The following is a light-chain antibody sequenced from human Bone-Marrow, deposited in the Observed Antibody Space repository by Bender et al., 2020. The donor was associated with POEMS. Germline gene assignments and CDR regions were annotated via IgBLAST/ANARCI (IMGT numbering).Light chain of an antibody. CDR2: EVS. CDR1: SSDIGAYNY. J-gene: IGLJ2*01. CDR3: CSYTGNYVV. Sequence: QSALTQPASVSGSLGQSVTISCTGTSSDIGAYNYVSWYQQHPGKAPKLMIFEVSKRPSGVPDRFSGSKSGTSASLAITGLQAEDEGDYYCCSYTGNYVVFGGGTKLTVL. V-gene: IGLV2-11*01.